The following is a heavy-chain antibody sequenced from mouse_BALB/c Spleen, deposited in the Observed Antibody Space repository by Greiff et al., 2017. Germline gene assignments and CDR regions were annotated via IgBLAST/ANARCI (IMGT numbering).Heavy chain of an antibody. J-gene: IGHJ2*01. CDR2: ISYSGST. CDR1: GYSITSDYA. CDR3: AREDYTTALFDY. V-gene: IGHV3-2*02. D-gene: IGHD1-2*01. Sequence: DVKLQESGPGLVKPSQSLSLTCTVTGYSITSDYAWTWIRQFPGNQLEWMGYISYSGSTSYNPSLKSRISITRDTSKNQFFLQLNSVTTEDTATYYCAREDYTTALFDYWGQGTTLTVSS.